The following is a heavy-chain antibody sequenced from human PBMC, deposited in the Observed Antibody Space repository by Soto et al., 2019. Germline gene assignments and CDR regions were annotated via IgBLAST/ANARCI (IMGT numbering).Heavy chain of an antibody. CDR2: INSDGSST. D-gene: IGHD6-19*01. J-gene: IGHJ6*02. CDR3: ARNYIAVAPTYYYYGMDV. CDR1: GFTFSSYW. V-gene: IGHV3-74*01. Sequence: EVQLVESGGGLVQPGGSLRLSCAASGFTFSSYWMHWVRQAPGKGLVWVSRINSDGSSTSYADSVKGRFTISRDNAKNALYLQMNSLRAEDTAVYYCARNYIAVAPTYYYYGMDVWGQGTTVTVSS.